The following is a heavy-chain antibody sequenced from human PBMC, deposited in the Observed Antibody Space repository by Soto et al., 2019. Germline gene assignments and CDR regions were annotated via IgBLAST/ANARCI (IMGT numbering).Heavy chain of an antibody. J-gene: IGHJ4*02. CDR1: GFNFGNYA. D-gene: IGHD1-26*01. CDR2: ISYDGTKK. V-gene: IGHV3-30-3*01. CDR3: ASGSYSYYFDY. Sequence: PGGSLRLSCESSGFNFGNYAMHWVRQAPGKGLEWVAVISYDGTKKYYADSVEGRFTISRDNSKNTVYLQISGLRTDDTALYYCASGSYSYYFDYWGQGTLVTVSS.